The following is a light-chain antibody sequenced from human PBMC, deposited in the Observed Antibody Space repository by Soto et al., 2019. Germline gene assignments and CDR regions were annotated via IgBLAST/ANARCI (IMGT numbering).Light chain of an antibody. CDR2: RAS. CDR1: QSISDW. V-gene: IGKV1-5*03. CDR3: QQFNPSSLSWT. J-gene: IGKJ1*01. Sequence: DVQRTECPSTLSAAGGDRVTITCRASQSISDWLAWYQQKPGKAPKLLIYRASTLESEVPSRFSGSGSGTEFTLTISSLHPDDFATHYCQQFNPSSLSWTFGQGTKVDI.